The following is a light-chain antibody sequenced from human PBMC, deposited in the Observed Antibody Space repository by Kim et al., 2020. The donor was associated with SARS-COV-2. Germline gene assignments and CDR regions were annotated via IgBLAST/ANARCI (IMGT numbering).Light chain of an antibody. J-gene: IGKJ1*01. CDR2: QAF. CDR3: QQYKTYPWT. V-gene: IGKV1-5*03. CDR1: QSPGKW. Sequence: ASVGDRLTITCRASQSPGKWLAWYQQRPGKAPKLRIYQAFTLESGVPSRFSGGGSGTERTLTISSLEPDDSATYYCQQYKTYPWTFGQGTKVDIK.